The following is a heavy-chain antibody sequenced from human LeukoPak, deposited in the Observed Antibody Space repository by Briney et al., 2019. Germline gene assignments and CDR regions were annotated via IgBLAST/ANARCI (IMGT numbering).Heavy chain of an antibody. J-gene: IGHJ3*02. CDR3: ARPYSSGWYDAFDI. CDR1: GFTFSSYA. D-gene: IGHD6-19*01. V-gene: IGHV3-30-3*01. CDR2: ISYNGSNK. Sequence: PGGSLRLSCAASGFTFSSYAMHWVRQAPGKGLEWVAVISYNGSNKYYADSVKGRFTISRDNSKNTLYLQMNSLRAEDTAVYYCARPYSSGWYDAFDIWGQGTMVTVSS.